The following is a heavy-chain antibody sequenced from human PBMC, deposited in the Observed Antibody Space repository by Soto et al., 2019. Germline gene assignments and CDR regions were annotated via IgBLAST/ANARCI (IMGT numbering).Heavy chain of an antibody. Sequence: EVQLVESGGGLVQPGESQRLSCAASGFTFSSYWMTWVRQAPGKGLEWVANIKQDGSEKYYLDSVDGRFTISRDNAKNSLYLQMNSLRIEDTAVYYCARETGFLQNFRYCNDTTCPEDYWGQGALVTVSS. CDR1: GFTFSSYW. V-gene: IGHV3-7*01. CDR3: ARETGFLQNFRYCNDTTCPEDY. J-gene: IGHJ4*02. CDR2: IKQDGSEK. D-gene: IGHD2-8*02.